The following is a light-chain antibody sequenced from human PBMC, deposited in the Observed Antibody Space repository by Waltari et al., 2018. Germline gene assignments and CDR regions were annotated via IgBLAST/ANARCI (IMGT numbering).Light chain of an antibody. J-gene: IGKJ2*01. CDR3: HQYYSTPFT. V-gene: IGKV4-1*01. Sequence: DIVMTQSPESLAVSLGERATINCKSSQSVLYSSNNKNQLAWYQQKQGQPPKLLLYWASTRESGVPDRFSGSGSETDFTLTISSLQAEDVAVYYCHQYYSTPFTFGQGTKLEIK. CDR1: QSVLYSSNNKNQ. CDR2: WAS.